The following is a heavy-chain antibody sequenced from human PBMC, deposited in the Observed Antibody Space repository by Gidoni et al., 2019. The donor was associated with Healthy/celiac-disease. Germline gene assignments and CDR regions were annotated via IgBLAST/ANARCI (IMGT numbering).Heavy chain of an antibody. CDR2: IYSGGST. V-gene: IGHV3-53*01. CDR1: GFTVSSNY. J-gene: IGHJ6*02. Sequence: EVQLVESGGGLIQPGGSLRLSCAASGFTVSSNYMSWVRQAPGKGLEWVSVIYSGGSTYYADSVKGRFTISRDNSKNTLYLQMNSLRAEDTAVYYCARDPTPPRITGTSYGMDVWGQGTTVTVSS. CDR3: ARDPTPPRITGTSYGMDV. D-gene: IGHD1-20*01.